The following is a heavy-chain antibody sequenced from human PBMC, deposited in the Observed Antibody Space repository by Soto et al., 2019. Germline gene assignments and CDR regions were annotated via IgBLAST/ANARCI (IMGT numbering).Heavy chain of an antibody. D-gene: IGHD6-13*01. CDR1: GGSISSSSYY. CDR3: ASQLHDSSSWYPKYYYYGMDV. V-gene: IGHV4-39*07. J-gene: IGHJ6*02. CDR2: IYYSGST. Sequence: SETLSLTCTVSGGSISSSSYYWGWIRQPPGKGLEWIGSIYYSGSTYYNPSLKSRVTISVDTSKNQFSLKLSSVTAADTAVYYCASQLHDSSSWYPKYYYYGMDVWGQGTTVTVSS.